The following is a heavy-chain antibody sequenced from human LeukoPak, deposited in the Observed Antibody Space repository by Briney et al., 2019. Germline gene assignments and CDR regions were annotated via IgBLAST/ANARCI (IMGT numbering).Heavy chain of an antibody. CDR1: GFTFSSYA. CDR3: AKGGQWLVSDAFDI. D-gene: IGHD6-19*01. CDR2: ISGSGGST. J-gene: IGHJ3*02. V-gene: IGHV3-23*01. Sequence: GGALRLSCAASGFTFSSYAMSWVRQAPGKGLEWVSAISGSGGSTYYADSVRGRFTISRDNSKNTLYLQMNSLRAEDTALYYCAKGGQWLVSDAFDIWGPGTMVSVSS.